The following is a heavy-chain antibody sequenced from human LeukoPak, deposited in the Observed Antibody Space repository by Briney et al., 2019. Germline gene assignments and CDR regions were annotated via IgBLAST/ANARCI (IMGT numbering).Heavy chain of an antibody. J-gene: IGHJ6*04. CDR2: ISWTGGST. CDR1: GFAFDDYA. V-gene: IGHV3-43D*04. Sequence: PGGSLRLSCAASGFAFDDYAMHWVRHAPREGQEWVSLISWTGGSTHYADSVKGRFTISRDNSKNSLYLRMNSLRAEDTALYYCAKGAAENYDYGMDVWGKGTTVTVSS. D-gene: IGHD6-13*01. CDR3: AKGAAENYDYGMDV.